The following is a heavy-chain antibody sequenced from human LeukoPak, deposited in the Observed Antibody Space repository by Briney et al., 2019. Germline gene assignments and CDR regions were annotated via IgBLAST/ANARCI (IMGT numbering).Heavy chain of an antibody. D-gene: IGHD6-25*01. J-gene: IGHJ4*02. V-gene: IGHV4-4*02. Sequence: HSGTLSLTCAVSGGSLSTTSWWVWLRQPPGKGLEWIGEVYHSGGGNKNYNPSLKSRATISIDTSRNQFSLNLRSVTAADTAVYFCARDNPRTIGYSSGSTFDFWGQGILVTVSS. CDR1: GGSLSTTSW. CDR2: VYHSGGGNK. CDR3: ARDNPRTIGYSSGSTFDF.